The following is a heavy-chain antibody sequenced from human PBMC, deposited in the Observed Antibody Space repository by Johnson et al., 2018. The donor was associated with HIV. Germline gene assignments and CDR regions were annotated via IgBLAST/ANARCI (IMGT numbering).Heavy chain of an antibody. J-gene: IGHJ3*02. D-gene: IGHD4-23*01. V-gene: IGHV3-66*01. CDR3: ARAERVVTPGGAAFDI. CDR1: GFTVSSNY. Sequence: VQLVESGGGVVQPGGSLRLSCAASGFTVSSNYMSWVRQAPGKGLEWVSVIYSGGSTYYADSVKGRFTISRDNSKNTLYLQMNSLRAEDTAVYYCARAERVVTPGGAAFDIWGQGTMVTVSS. CDR2: IYSGGST.